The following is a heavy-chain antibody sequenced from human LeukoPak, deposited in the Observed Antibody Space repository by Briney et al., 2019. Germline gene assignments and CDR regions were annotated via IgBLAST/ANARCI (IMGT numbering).Heavy chain of an antibody. Sequence: PGGSLRLSCAASGFTFSNFAMSWVRHTPGKGVEWVSAISGSGGSTYYADAVKGRFTISRDNSKNTLSLQMNSLRAEDTAVYYCAKDPLVNSQEYFDYWGQGTLVTVSS. CDR2: ISGSGGST. J-gene: IGHJ4*02. V-gene: IGHV3-23*01. CDR3: AKDPLVNSQEYFDY. D-gene: IGHD2/OR15-2a*01. CDR1: GFTFSNFA.